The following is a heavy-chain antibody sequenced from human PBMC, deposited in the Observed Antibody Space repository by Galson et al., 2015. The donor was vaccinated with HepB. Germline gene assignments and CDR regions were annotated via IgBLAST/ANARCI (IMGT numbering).Heavy chain of an antibody. CDR1: GGSISSSGYY. Sequence: SETLSLTCTVSGGSISSSGYYWGWIRQPPGKGLEWIGSIYYSGSTYYTPSLKSRLTIFVDTSKNQFSLKVSSVTAADTAVYYCARLRRLSQFDYWGQGTLVTISS. J-gene: IGHJ4*02. CDR3: ARLRRLSQFDY. CDR2: IYYSGST. V-gene: IGHV4-39*01.